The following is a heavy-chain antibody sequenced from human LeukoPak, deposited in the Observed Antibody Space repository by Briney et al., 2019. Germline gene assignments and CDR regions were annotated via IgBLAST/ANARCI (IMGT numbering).Heavy chain of an antibody. V-gene: IGHV3-53*01. CDR3: ARDRIYMGYGDYEDY. D-gene: IGHD4-17*01. CDR1: GFTFSSNY. Sequence: PGGSLRLSCAASGFTFSSNYMSWVRQAPGKGLEWVSVIYSGGSTYYSDSVKGRFTISRDNSKNKLYLQMNSLRAEDTAVYYCARDRIYMGYGDYEDYWGQGTLVTVSS. J-gene: IGHJ4*02. CDR2: IYSGGST.